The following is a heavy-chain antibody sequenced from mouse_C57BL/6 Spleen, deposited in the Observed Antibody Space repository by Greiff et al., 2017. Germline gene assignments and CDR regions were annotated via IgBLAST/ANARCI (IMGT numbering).Heavy chain of an antibody. J-gene: IGHJ4*01. D-gene: IGHD3-2*02. CDR3: ARRGSSGYSAMDY. CDR2: INPNNGGT. V-gene: IGHV1-18*01. Sequence: EVQGVESGPELVKPGASVKIPCKASGYTFTDYNMDWVKQSHGKSLEWIGDINPNNGGTIYNQKFKGKATLTVDKSSSTAYMELRSLTSEDTAVYYCARRGSSGYSAMDYWGQGTSVTVSS. CDR1: GYTFTDYN.